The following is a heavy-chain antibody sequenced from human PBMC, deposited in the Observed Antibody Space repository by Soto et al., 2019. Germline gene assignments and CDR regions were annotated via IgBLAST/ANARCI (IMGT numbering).Heavy chain of an antibody. V-gene: IGHV4-34*01. D-gene: IGHD6-6*01. Sequence: SETLSLTCAVYGGSFSGYYWSWIRQPPGKGLEWIGEINHSGSTNYNPSLKSRVTISVDTSKNQFSLKLSAVTAADTAVYYCARGGPTAGVVAARPDWVRRYYYGMDVWGQGTTVTVSS. CDR2: INHSGST. CDR1: GGSFSGYY. J-gene: IGHJ6*02. CDR3: ARGGPTAGVVAARPDWVRRYYYGMDV.